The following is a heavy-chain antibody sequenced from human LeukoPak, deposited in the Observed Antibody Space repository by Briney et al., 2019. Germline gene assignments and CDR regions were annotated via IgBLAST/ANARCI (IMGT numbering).Heavy chain of an antibody. D-gene: IGHD2-2*01. Sequence: GGSLRLSCAASGFTFSSYWMSWVRQAPGKGLEWVANIKQDGSEKYYVDSVKGRFTISRDNAKNSLYLQMNNLRAEDTAVYYCARDMGYCSSTSCPRFQHWGQGTLVTVSS. CDR1: GFTFSSYW. V-gene: IGHV3-7*01. J-gene: IGHJ1*01. CDR3: ARDMGYCSSTSCPRFQH. CDR2: IKQDGSEK.